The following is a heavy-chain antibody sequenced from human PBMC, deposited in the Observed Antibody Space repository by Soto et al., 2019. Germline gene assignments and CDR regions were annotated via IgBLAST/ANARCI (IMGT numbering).Heavy chain of an antibody. CDR2: ISAYNGNT. CDR1: GYTFTSYG. V-gene: IGHV1-18*01. CDR3: AKPAAGFILGAFDI. Sequence: VKVSCKASGYTFTSYGISWVRQAPGQGLEWMGWISAYNGNTNYAQKFQGRVTITADKSTSTAYMELSSPRSEDTAVYYCAKPAAGFILGAFDIWGQGTMVTVSS. D-gene: IGHD6-13*01. J-gene: IGHJ3*02.